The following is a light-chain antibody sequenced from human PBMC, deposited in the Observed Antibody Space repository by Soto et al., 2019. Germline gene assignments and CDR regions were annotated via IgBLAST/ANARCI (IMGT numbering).Light chain of an antibody. CDR3: QQYGGSPPYT. CDR2: RAS. V-gene: IGKV3-20*01. CDR1: QSVSSIY. J-gene: IGKJ2*01. Sequence: EIVLTQSPGTLSLSPGERATLSCRASQSVSSIYLAWYQQKPGQAPRLLIYRASSRATGIPDRFSGSGSGTDFTLTISRLEPDDFGVYFCQQYGGSPPYTFGQGTKLEIK.